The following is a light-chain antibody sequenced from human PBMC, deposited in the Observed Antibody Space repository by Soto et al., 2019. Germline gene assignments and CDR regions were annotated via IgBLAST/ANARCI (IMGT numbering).Light chain of an antibody. Sequence: SYELTQPSSVSVSPGQTAMITCSGNVLAKKYARWFQQKPGQAPVVVIYKDTERPSGIPERFSGSSSGTTVTLPISGAQFEEEGDCFLFSAADNNLVFGGGTHLTVL. CDR3: FSAADNNLV. J-gene: IGLJ3*02. CDR1: VLAKKY. CDR2: KDT. V-gene: IGLV3-27*01.